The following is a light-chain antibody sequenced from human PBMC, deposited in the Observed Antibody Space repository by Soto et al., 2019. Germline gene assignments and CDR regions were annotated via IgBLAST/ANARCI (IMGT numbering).Light chain of an antibody. J-gene: IGLJ2*01. Sequence: QSVLTQPTSASGSPGQSVTISCAGTSSDTGDYNYVSWYQQHPGKAPKLMIYEVSKRPSGVPDRFSGSKSGNTASLTVSGLQAEDEADYYCSSYAGSNKLIFGGGTKLTVL. CDR2: EVS. CDR3: SSYAGSNKLI. CDR1: SSDTGDYNY. V-gene: IGLV2-8*01.